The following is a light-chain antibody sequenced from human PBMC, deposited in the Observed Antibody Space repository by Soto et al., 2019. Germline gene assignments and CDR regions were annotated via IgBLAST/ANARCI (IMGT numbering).Light chain of an antibody. V-gene: IGKV3-20*01. Sequence: EIVLTQSPGTLSLSPGERATLSCRASQSVSSSYLAWYQQKPGQAPRLLIYGASSRATGIPDRFSGSGSGTDFTLTISRLEPEDFAVYYCQHYYSPPVTFGQGTKVEIK. J-gene: IGKJ1*01. CDR2: GAS. CDR1: QSVSSSY. CDR3: QHYYSPPVT.